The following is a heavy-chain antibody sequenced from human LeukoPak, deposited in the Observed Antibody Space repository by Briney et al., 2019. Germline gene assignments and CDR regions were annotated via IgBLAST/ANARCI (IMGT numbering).Heavy chain of an antibody. CDR3: ARAGIRRAFDY. CDR2: IYSGGST. V-gene: IGHV3-53*01. D-gene: IGHD1-14*01. J-gene: IGHJ4*02. CDR1: GFTVSGNY. Sequence: PGGSLRLSCAVSGFTVSGNYMSWVRQAPGKGLEWVSVIYSGGSTYYADSVKGRFTISRDNSKNTLYLQMNSLRAEDTAVYYCARAGIRRAFDYWGQGTLVTVSS.